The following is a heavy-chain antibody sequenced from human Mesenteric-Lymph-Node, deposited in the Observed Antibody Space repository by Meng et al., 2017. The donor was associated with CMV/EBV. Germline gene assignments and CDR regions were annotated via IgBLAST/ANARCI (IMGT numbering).Heavy chain of an antibody. CDR3: ARGITGDHIDY. J-gene: IGHJ4*02. D-gene: IGHD7-27*01. CDR1: GGSISSSSYY. Sequence: SETLSLTCTVSGGSISSSSYYWGWIRQPPGKGLEWIGSIYYSGSTYYNPSLKSRVTISVDTSKNQFSLKLSSVTAADTAVYYCARGITGDHIDYWGQGTLVTVSS. CDR2: IYYSGST. V-gene: IGHV4-39*07.